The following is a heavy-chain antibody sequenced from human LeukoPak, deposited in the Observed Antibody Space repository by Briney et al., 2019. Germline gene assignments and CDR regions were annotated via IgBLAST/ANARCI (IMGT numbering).Heavy chain of an antibody. Sequence: SQTLSLTSAISGDSVSSNSAAGNWIRQSPSRCLEWLGRTYYRSKWYNDYAVSVKSLITSNPDTSKNQFSLQLNSVTPEATAVYYCARDGVFSSSWYQWDYWGQGSLVTVSA. CDR1: GDSVSSNSAA. CDR3: ARDGVFSSSWYQWDY. V-gene: IGHV6-1*01. J-gene: IGHJ4*02. CDR2: TYYRSKWYN. D-gene: IGHD6-13*01.